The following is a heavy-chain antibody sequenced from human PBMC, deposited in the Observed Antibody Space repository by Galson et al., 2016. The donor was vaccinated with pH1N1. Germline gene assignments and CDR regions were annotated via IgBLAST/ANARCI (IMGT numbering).Heavy chain of an antibody. Sequence: KVSCKASGGTFSTYAISWVRQAPGQGLEWMGGIMPMFDTSNYAQKFQGRVTITADKPTSTGYMELSSLTSEDTAVYYCARGSGYSGTYGNAFDIWGQGTMVTVSS. V-gene: IGHV1-69*06. D-gene: IGHD1-26*01. CDR3: ARGSGYSGTYGNAFDI. CDR1: GGTFSTYA. J-gene: IGHJ3*02. CDR2: IMPMFDTS.